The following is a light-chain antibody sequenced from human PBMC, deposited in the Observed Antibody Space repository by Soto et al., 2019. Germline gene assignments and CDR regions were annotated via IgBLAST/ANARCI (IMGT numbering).Light chain of an antibody. CDR1: QSINSE. Sequence: EIVMTQSPATLSLSPGERAALSCRASQSINSELAWYQQKHGQPPRLLIYGASTRATCVPARFTGSESGSEFTLTISGLQSEDFAVYYCQQGHNWPLTCGQGTRLEI. V-gene: IGKV3-15*01. CDR3: QQGHNWPLT. CDR2: GAS. J-gene: IGKJ2*01.